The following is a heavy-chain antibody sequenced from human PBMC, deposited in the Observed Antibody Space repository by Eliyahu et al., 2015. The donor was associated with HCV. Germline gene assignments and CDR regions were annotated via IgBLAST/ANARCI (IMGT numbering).Heavy chain of an antibody. CDR3: AKRYCSGAXCSPXYFDV. D-gene: IGHD2-15*01. J-gene: IGHJ2*01. CDR1: GFXFSSYA. Sequence: EVQLVESGGGLIQPGGSLRLSCAASGFXFSSYAMXWIRQAPGKGPGWVXIIXXSGGXRYYADSVKGRFTISRDNSNDTLFLQMNSLRADDTAVYYCAKRYCSGAXCSPXYFDVWGRGTLVTVSS. CDR2: IXXSGGXR. V-gene: IGHV3-23*04.